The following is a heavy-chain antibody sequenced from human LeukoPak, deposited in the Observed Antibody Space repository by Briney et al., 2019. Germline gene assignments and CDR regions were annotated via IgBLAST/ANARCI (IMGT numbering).Heavy chain of an antibody. V-gene: IGHV3-30*18. Sequence: SGGSLRLSCAASGFTFSSYGMHWVRQAPGKGLEWVAVISYDGSNKYYADSVKGRFTISRDNSKNTLYLQMNSLRAEDTAVYYCAKDEDFVAAVNWFDPWGQGTLVTVSS. D-gene: IGHD6-13*01. CDR1: GFTFSSYG. CDR2: ISYDGSNK. J-gene: IGHJ5*02. CDR3: AKDEDFVAAVNWFDP.